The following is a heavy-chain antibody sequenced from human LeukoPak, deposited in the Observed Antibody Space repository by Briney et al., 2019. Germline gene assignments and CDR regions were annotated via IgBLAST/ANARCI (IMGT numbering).Heavy chain of an antibody. D-gene: IGHD3-9*01. CDR2: MNPNSGNT. J-gene: IGHJ4*02. Sequence: ASVKVSCKASGYTFTSYDINWVRQATGQGLEWMGWMNPNSGNTGYAQKFQRRVTITRNTSISTAYMELSSLRSEDTAVYYWARGLGGRYFDWLGNRTTNYFDYWGQGTLVTVSS. CDR3: ARGLGGRYFDWLGNRTTNYFDY. V-gene: IGHV1-8*03. CDR1: GYTFTSYD.